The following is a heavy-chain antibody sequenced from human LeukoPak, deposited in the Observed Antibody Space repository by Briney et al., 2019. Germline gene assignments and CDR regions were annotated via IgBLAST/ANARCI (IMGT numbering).Heavy chain of an antibody. CDR1: GGSISTSNYY. CDR2: IYYSGST. Sequence: PSETLSLTCTVSGGSISTSNYYWGWIRQPPGKGLEWIGNIYYSGSTYYNPSLKSRVTIFVDTSKNQFSLKLSSLTAADTAVYFCARSLGDCSGGGCSQFDYWGQGTLVTVSS. CDR3: ARSLGDCSGGGCSQFDY. D-gene: IGHD2-15*01. V-gene: IGHV4-39*07. J-gene: IGHJ4*02.